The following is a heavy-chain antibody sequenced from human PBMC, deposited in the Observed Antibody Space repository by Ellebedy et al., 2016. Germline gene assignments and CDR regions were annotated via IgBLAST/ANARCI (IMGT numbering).Heavy chain of an antibody. J-gene: IGHJ2*01. D-gene: IGHD2-15*01. V-gene: IGHV3-30*18. CDR2: ISYDGSNK. CDR3: AKDRLGYCSGGSCYTYWYFDL. CDR1: GFTFSSYG. Sequence: GESLKISXAASGFTFSSYGMHWVRQAPGKGLEWVAVISYDGSNKYYADSVKGRFTISRDNSKNTLYLQMNSLRAEDTAVYYCAKDRLGYCSGGSCYTYWYFDLWGRGTLVTVSS.